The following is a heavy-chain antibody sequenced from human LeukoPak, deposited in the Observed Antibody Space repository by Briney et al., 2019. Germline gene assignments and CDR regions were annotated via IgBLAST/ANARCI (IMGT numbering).Heavy chain of an antibody. CDR2: IDPSDSYT. Sequence: GESLKISCKGYGYSFTSYWISWVRPMPGKGLEWMGRIDPSDSYTNCNPSFQGHVTISADKSISTAYLQWSSLKASDTAMYYCATLTRGATVTDYWGQGTLVTVSS. D-gene: IGHD1-26*01. CDR1: GYSFTSYW. V-gene: IGHV5-10-1*01. CDR3: ATLTRGATVTDY. J-gene: IGHJ4*02.